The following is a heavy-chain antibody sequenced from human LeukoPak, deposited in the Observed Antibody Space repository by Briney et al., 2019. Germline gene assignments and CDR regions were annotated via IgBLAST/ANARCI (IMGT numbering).Heavy chain of an antibody. CDR1: GGTFSSYA. CDR2: IIPIFGTA. V-gene: IGHV1-69*05. CDR3: ARGRGRPYDYVWGSYRLFDY. J-gene: IGHJ4*02. Sequence: GASVNVSCKASGGTFSSYAISWVRQAPGQGLEWMGGIIPIFGTANYAQKFQGRVTITRNTSISTAYMELSSLRSEDTAVYYCARGRGRPYDYVWGSYRLFDYWGQGTLVTVSS. D-gene: IGHD3-16*02.